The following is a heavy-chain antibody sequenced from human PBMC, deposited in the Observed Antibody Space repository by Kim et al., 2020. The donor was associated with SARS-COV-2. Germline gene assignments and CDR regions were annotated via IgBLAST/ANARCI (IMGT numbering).Heavy chain of an antibody. CDR3: ARGADDFWSGSFDY. CDR1: GFTFSSYG. Sequence: GGSLRLSCAASGFTFSSYGMHWVRQAPGKGLEWVAVIWYDGSNKYYADSVKGRFTISRDNSKNTLYLQMNSLRAEDTAVYYCARGADDFWSGSFDYWGQGTLVTVSS. V-gene: IGHV3-33*01. CDR2: IWYDGSNK. J-gene: IGHJ4*02. D-gene: IGHD3-3*01.